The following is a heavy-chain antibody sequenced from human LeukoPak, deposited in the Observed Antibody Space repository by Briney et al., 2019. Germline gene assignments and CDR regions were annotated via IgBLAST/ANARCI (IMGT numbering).Heavy chain of an antibody. Sequence: SETLSLTCTVSGYSISSGYYWGWIRQPPGKGLEWIGSGSTYYNPSLKSRVTVSVEMSKNQFSLNLNSVTAADTAVYYCARGTSSWSWKFDYWGQGTLVTVSS. CDR3: ARGTSSWSWKFDY. D-gene: IGHD6-13*01. J-gene: IGHJ4*02. V-gene: IGHV4-38-2*02. CDR2: SGST. CDR1: GYSISSGYY.